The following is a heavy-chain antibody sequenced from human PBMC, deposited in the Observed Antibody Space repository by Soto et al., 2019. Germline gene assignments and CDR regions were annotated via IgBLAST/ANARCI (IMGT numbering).Heavy chain of an antibody. J-gene: IGHJ4*02. CDR3: VKEQGFRDFDY. CDR2: VTNSGSST. D-gene: IGHD2-21*01. Sequence: GGSLRLSCVASGFTFNNYAMNWVRQAPGKGLEWVSSVTNSGSSTNYADSVKGRFTISRDNSKNTLYLQTNSLRAEDTAVYYCVKEQGFRDFDYWGQGILVTVSS. CDR1: GFTFNNYA. V-gene: IGHV3-23*01.